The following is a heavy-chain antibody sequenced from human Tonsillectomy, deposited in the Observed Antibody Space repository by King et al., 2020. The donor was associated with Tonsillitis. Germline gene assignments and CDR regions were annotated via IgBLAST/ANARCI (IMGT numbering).Heavy chain of an antibody. J-gene: IGHJ6*02. Sequence: QLVQYGGGVVQPGRSLRLYCAASGFTFSSYAMHWVSQAPGKGLEWVAVISYDGSNKYYAESVKGRLTMSRANSKKMLYMQMKSLRAEDTAVYYCSRRDGPSAYYYYGMDVWCQGTTLTVSS. D-gene: IGHD2-21*02. CDR1: GFTFSSYA. V-gene: IGHV3-30-3*01. CDR3: SRRDGPSAYYYYGMDV. CDR2: ISYDGSNK.